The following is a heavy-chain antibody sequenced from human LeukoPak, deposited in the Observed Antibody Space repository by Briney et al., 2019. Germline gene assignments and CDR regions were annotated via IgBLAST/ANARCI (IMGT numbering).Heavy chain of an antibody. J-gene: IGHJ5*02. V-gene: IGHV4-39*01. CDR1: GFTFSSYW. Sequence: GSLRLSCAASGFTFSSYWMSWIRQPPGKGLEWIGSIYYSGSTYYNPSLKSRVTISVDTSKNQFSLKLSSVTAADTAVYYCARSFGDRSGYFPQPLSFDPWGQGTLVAVSS. D-gene: IGHD3-22*01. CDR2: IYYSGST. CDR3: ARSFGDRSGYFPQPLSFDP.